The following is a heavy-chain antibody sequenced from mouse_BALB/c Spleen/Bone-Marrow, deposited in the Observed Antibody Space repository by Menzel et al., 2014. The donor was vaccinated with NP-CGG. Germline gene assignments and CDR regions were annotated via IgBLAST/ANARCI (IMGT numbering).Heavy chain of an antibody. CDR2: INPSTGYT. CDR1: GYTFTSYW. V-gene: IGHV1-7*01. Sequence: VQLKQSGAELAKPGASVKMSCKASGYTFTSYWMHWVKQRPGQGLEWIGYINPSTGYTEYNQKFKDKATLTADKSSSTAYMQLSSLTSEDSAVYYCARWGDDGTFDYWGQGTTFTVSS. J-gene: IGHJ2*01. D-gene: IGHD2-12*01. CDR3: ARWGDDGTFDY.